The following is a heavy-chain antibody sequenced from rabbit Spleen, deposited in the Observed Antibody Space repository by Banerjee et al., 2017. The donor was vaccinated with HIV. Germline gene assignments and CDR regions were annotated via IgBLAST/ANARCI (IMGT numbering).Heavy chain of an antibody. J-gene: IGHJ4*01. CDR1: GFSFSSFYY. D-gene: IGHD2-1*01. Sequence: QSLEESGGDLVKPGASLTVTCTASGFSFSSFYYMCWVRQAPGKGLEWIACIYAAGSGVTYYASWAKGRFTISKTSSTTVTLQMTSLTDADTATYFCARGSATMTMVITGFYLSLWGPGTLVTVS. CDR3: ARGSATMTMVITGFYLSL. V-gene: IGHV1S40*01. CDR2: IYAAGSGVT.